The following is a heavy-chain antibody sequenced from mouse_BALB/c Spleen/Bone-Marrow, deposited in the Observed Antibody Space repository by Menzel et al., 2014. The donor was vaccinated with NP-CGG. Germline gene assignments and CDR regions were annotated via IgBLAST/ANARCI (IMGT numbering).Heavy chain of an antibody. J-gene: IGHJ4*01. Sequence: VQLKQSGGGLVKPGGSLKLSCAASGFSFRSYAMSWVRQTPERRLEWVASIISGGNTYYPDSVKGRFTISRDNARTIIYLQMSSLTSEDTAMYYCARGPSYGNYLYYALDYWGQGTPVTVSS. D-gene: IGHD2-10*02. CDR1: GFSFRSYA. CDR2: IISGGNT. V-gene: IGHV5-6-5*01. CDR3: ARGPSYGNYLYYALDY.